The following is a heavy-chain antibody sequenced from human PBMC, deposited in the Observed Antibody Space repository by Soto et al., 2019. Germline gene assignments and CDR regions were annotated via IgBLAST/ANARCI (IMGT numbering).Heavy chain of an antibody. CDR1: GGSISSYY. J-gene: IGHJ4*02. Sequence: PSETLSLTCTVSGGSISSYYWSWIRQPPGKGLEWIGYIYYSGSTNYNPSLKSRVTISVDTSKNQFSLKLNSMTAADTAVYYCAIHRYGAGSTYFDYWGQGTLDTGSS. CDR2: IYYSGST. CDR3: AIHRYGAGSTYFDY. V-gene: IGHV4-59*08. D-gene: IGHD3-10*01.